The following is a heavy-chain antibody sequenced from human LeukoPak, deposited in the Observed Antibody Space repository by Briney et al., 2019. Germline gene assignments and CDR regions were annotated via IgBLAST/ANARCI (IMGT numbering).Heavy chain of an antibody. CDR2: ISWNSGSI. CDR1: GFTFDDYA. D-gene: IGHD3-16*01. V-gene: IGHV3-9*01. Sequence: GGSLRLSCTASGFTFDDYAMHWVRQAPGKGLEWVSGISWNSGSIGYADSVKGRFTISRDNAKNSLYLQMNSLRAEDTALYYCAKDGSWGVTYYFDYWGQGTLVTASS. J-gene: IGHJ4*02. CDR3: AKDGSWGVTYYFDY.